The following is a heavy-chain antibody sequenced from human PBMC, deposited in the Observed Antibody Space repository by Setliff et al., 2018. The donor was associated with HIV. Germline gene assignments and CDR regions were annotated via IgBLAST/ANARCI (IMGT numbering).Heavy chain of an antibody. CDR3: AKDRYYDSSGSPFDY. CDR2: IRYDGSNK. Sequence: PGGSLRLSCTPSGFTFSSYWLHWVRQAPGKGLEWVAFIRYDGSNKYYADSVKGRFTISRDNSKNTLYLQMNSLRAEDTAVYYCAKDRYYDSSGSPFDYWGQGTLVTVSS. V-gene: IGHV3-30*02. CDR1: GFTFSSYW. J-gene: IGHJ4*02. D-gene: IGHD3-22*01.